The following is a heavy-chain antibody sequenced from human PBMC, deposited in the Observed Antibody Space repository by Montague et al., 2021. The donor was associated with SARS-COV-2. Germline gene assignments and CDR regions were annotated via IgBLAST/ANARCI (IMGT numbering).Heavy chain of an antibody. V-gene: IGHV3-30*04. CDR3: ARGGGGSYYAYFDY. D-gene: IGHD1-26*01. CDR1: GFTFSHYA. J-gene: IGHJ4*02. CDR2: ISYDGRHK. Sequence: SLRLSCAPSGFTFSHYAMHWVRQSPGKGLEWVSIISYDGRHKYYADSVKGRFTISRDNSKNTLYLQMNSLRAEVTAAYYCARGGGGSYYAYFDYWGQGTLVTVSS.